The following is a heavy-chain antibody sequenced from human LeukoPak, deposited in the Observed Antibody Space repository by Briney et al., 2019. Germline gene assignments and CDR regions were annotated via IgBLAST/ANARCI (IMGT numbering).Heavy chain of an antibody. CDR2: IRTKASNYAT. CDR3: VRRFSGSYYYGH. V-gene: IGHV3-73*01. CDR1: GFTLSGSA. J-gene: IGHJ4*02. Sequence: GGSLRLSCAASGFTLSGSAMQWVRQAPREGLEWVGRIRTKASNYATAYGAAVQGRFLISREDSKNMAFLQINGLKTEDTAVYYCVRRFSGSYYYGHWGQGTLVTVSS. D-gene: IGHD1-26*01.